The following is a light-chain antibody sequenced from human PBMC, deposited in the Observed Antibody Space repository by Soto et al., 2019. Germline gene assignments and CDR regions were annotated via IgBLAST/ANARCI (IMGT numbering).Light chain of an antibody. CDR2: GAF. CDR3: QQYCISPPVT. J-gene: IGKJ5*01. V-gene: IGKV3-20*01. CDR1: QSISSRY. Sequence: EIVLTQSPGTLSLSPGERATLSCRASQSISSRYLAWYQQKPGQAPRLLIYGAFTRATGIPDRFSGSGSGTDFTLTISRLEPEDFAVYYCQQYCISPPVTFGQGTRLEIK.